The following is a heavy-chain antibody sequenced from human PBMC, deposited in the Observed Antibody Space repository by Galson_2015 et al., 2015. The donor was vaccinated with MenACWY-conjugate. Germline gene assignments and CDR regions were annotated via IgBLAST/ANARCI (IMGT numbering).Heavy chain of an antibody. CDR2: ISSTGSYI. D-gene: IGHD6-6*01. CDR1: GFTFSNYN. V-gene: IGHV3-21*01. J-gene: IGHJ5*02. CDR3: AKGTTASRPNWFDP. Sequence: SLRLSCAASGFTFSNYNMNWVRQTPGKGLEWVSCISSTGSYIYYADSLKGRFTISRDNAKNFLYLQMNSLTSEDTAVYYCAKGTTASRPNWFDPWGQGTLVTVSS.